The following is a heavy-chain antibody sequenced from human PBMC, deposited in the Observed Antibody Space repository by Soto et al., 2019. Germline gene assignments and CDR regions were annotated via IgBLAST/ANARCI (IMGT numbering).Heavy chain of an antibody. Sequence: SETLSLTCTVSGGSISSYYWSWIRQPPGKGLEWIGYIYYSGSTNYNPSLKSRVTISVDTSKNQFSLKLSSVTAADTAVYYCARVVDFWSGYSDYYYYYMDVWGKGTTVTVSS. V-gene: IGHV4-59*01. J-gene: IGHJ6*03. D-gene: IGHD3-3*01. CDR1: GGSISSYY. CDR2: IYYSGST. CDR3: ARVVDFWSGYSDYYYYYMDV.